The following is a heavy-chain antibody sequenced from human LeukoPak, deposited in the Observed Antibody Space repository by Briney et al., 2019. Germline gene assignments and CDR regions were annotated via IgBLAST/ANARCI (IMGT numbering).Heavy chain of an antibody. V-gene: IGHV1-8*03. CDR3: AREGLDY. CDR1: GYTFTGYY. Sequence: GASVKVSCKASGYTFTGYYMHWVRQAPGQGLEWMGWSNPHSGNTGYAQKFQDRVTITSDTSISTAYMELSSLRSDDTAVYYCAREGLDYWGQGTLVTVSS. J-gene: IGHJ4*02. CDR2: SNPHSGNT.